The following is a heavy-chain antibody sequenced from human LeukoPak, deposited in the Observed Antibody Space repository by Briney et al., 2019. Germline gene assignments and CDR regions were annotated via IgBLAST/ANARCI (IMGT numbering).Heavy chain of an antibody. V-gene: IGHV4-30-4*07. Sequence: SETLSLTCAVSGGSISSGSYSWSWIRQPPGKGLEWIGYIYYSGSAYYNPSLKSRFTISVDTSKNQFSLKLSSVTAADTAVYYCARAGSSSLYYYYYMDVWGKGTTVTVSS. CDR2: IYYSGSA. J-gene: IGHJ6*03. CDR1: GGSISSGSYS. CDR3: ARAGSSSLYYYYYMDV. D-gene: IGHD6-6*01.